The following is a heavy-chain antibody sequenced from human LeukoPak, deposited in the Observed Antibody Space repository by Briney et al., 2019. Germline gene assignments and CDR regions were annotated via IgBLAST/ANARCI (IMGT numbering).Heavy chain of an antibody. CDR2: INPNSGGT. J-gene: IGHJ4*02. CDR3: AREDSSGWYSFDY. V-gene: IGHV1-2*04. Sequence: ASVKVSCKASEYTFTGYYMHWVRQAPGQGLEWMGWINPNSGGTNYAQKFQGWVTMTRDTSISTAYMELSRLRSDDTAVYYCAREDSSGWYSFDYWGQGTLVTVSS. D-gene: IGHD6-19*01. CDR1: EYTFTGYY.